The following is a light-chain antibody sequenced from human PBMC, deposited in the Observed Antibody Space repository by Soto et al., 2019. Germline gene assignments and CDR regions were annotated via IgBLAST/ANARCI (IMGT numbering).Light chain of an antibody. CDR3: LQDYNYPRT. CDR1: QSIRSD. J-gene: IGKJ1*01. Sequence: AFQMTQSQSSLSASVGDRVTITCRASQSIRSDLGWYQMKPGKVPKLLIYAASNLQSGIPSRFIDCGYGTDFTITISILQPEDFVIYFCLQDYNYPRTFGQVTKVEI. CDR2: AAS. V-gene: IGKV1-6*01.